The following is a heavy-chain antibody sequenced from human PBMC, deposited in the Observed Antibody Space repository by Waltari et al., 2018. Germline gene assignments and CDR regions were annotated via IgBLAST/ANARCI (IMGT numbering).Heavy chain of an antibody. CDR3: TRERRQLELVASFDV. V-gene: IGHV4-4*07. CDR2: ICSSGST. Sequence: QVQLQESGPGLVKSSETLSPTCTISGGSIRSYYWSWIRQPAGKGLEWIGRICSSGSTNYSPSLDSRVSMSIDTSTNQFSLKLKSVTAADTAIYYCTRERRQLELVASFDVWGHGTKVSVSS. J-gene: IGHJ3*01. D-gene: IGHD1-1*01. CDR1: GGSIRSYY.